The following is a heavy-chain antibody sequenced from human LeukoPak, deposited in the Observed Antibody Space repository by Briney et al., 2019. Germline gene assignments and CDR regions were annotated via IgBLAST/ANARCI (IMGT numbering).Heavy chain of an antibody. D-gene: IGHD3-22*01. CDR1: GFTFGSYA. CDR3: ASDYYDSSGYSEPYDY. Sequence: GGSLRLSCAASGFTFGSYAMHWVRQAPGKGLEWVAVISYDGSNKYYADSVKGRFTISRDNSKNTLYLQMNSLRAEDAAVYYCASDYYDSSGYSEPYDYWGQGTLVTVSS. J-gene: IGHJ4*02. CDR2: ISYDGSNK. V-gene: IGHV3-30-3*01.